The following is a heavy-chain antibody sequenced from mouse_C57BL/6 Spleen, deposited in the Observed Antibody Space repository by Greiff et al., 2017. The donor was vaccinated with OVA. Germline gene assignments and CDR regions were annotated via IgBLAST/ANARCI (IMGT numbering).Heavy chain of an antibody. J-gene: IGHJ3*01. CDR2: ISYDGSN. Sequence: EVQLQQSGPGLVKPSQSLSLTCSVTGYSITSGYYWNWIRQFPGNKLEWMGYISYDGSNNYNPSLKNRISITRDTSKNQFFLKLNSVTTEDTATYYCASAHYSKGFAYWGQGTLVTVSA. V-gene: IGHV3-6*01. CDR1: GYSITSGYY. D-gene: IGHD2-5*01. CDR3: ASAHYSKGFAY.